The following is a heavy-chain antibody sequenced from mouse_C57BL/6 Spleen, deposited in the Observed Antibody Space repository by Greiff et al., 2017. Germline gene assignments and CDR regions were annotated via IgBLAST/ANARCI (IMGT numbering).Heavy chain of an antibody. J-gene: IGHJ2*01. CDR1: GFTFSDYY. D-gene: IGHD1-1*02. V-gene: IGHV5-16*01. CDR3: ARGWGDYFDY. Sequence: DVKLVESEGGLVQPGSSMKLSCTASGFTFSDYYMAWVRQVPEKGLEWVSNINYDGSSTYYLDSLKSRFIISRDNAKNILYLQMSSLKSEDTATYYCARGWGDYFDYWGQGTTLTVSS. CDR2: INYDGSST.